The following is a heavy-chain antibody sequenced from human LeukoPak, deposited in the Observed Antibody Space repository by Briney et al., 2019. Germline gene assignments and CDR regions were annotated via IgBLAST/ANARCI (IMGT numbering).Heavy chain of an antibody. CDR2: MNPNSGNT. J-gene: IGHJ4*02. CDR3: ARGLWWLGLYYFDY. CDR1: GYTFTSYD. Sequence: ASVKVSCKASGYTFTSYDINWVRQATGQGLEWMGWMNPNSGNTGYAQKFQGRVTITRNTSISTAYMELSSLRSEDTAVYYCARGLWWLGLYYFDYWGQGTLVTVSS. V-gene: IGHV1-8*03. D-gene: IGHD6-19*01.